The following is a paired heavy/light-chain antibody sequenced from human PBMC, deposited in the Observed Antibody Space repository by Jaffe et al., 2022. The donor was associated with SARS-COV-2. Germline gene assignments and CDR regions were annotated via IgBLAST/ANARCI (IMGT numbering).Light chain of an antibody. CDR3: QQYRSLPIT. CDR1: QSVIDSS. V-gene: IGKV3-20*01. J-gene: IGKJ5*01. CDR2: GTS. Sequence: EIVLTQSPGTLSLSPGERATLSCRASQSVIDSSLAWYQQKPGQAPRLVIYGTSYRATGIPDRFSGSGSGTDFTLTISRLEPEDFVVYYCQQYRSLPITFGQGTRLEIK.
Heavy chain of an antibody. V-gene: IGHV1-69*01. Sequence: QVQLEQSGAEVKKPGSSVKLSCTASGGAFGNHAFTWLRQAPGQGLEWMGGIIPVFDTTKYAQGFQGRVTITADQSTSTAYMELTSLRSEDTAVYYCARSTDWFLDPSDYWGQGTLVTVSS. CDR1: GGAFGNHA. J-gene: IGHJ4*02. D-gene: IGHD3-3*01. CDR3: ARSTDWFLDPSDY. CDR2: IIPVFDTT.